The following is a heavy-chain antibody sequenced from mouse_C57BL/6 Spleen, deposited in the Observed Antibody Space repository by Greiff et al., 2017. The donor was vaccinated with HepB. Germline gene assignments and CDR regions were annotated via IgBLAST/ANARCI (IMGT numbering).Heavy chain of an antibody. CDR1: GFSLTSYG. CDR2: IWSGGST. J-gene: IGHJ1*03. CDR3: AKNAGDYYGSSPWYFDV. D-gene: IGHD1-1*01. Sequence: VQLQESGPGLVQPSQSLSITCTVSGFSLTSYGVHWVRQPPGKGLEWLGVIWSGGSTDYNAAFISRLSISKDNSKSQVFFKMNSLQADDTAIYYCAKNAGDYYGSSPWYFDVWGTGTTVTVSS. V-gene: IGHV2-4*01.